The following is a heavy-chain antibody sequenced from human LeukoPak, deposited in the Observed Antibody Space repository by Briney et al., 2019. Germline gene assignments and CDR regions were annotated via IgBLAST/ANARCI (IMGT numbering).Heavy chain of an antibody. CDR3: ARAPSYYHYMDV. V-gene: IGHV3-48*03. CDR1: GFTFSSYE. CDR2: ISSSGSTI. Sequence: GGSLRLSCAVSGFTFSSYEMNWVRQAPGKGLEWVSYISSSGSTIYYADSVKGRFTISVDTSKNQFSLKLNSVTAADTAVYYCARAPSYYHYMDVWGYGTTVTISS. J-gene: IGHJ6*03.